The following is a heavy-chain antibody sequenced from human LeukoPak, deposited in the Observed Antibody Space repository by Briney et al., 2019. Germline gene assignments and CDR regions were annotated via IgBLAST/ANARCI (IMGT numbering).Heavy chain of an antibody. J-gene: IGHJ3*02. D-gene: IGHD1-26*01. Sequence: KTSETLSLTCAVYGGSFSGYYWSWIRQPPGKGLEWIGEINHSGSTNYNPSLKSRVTISVDTSKNQFSLKLSSVTAADTAVYYCARVQVMGWEHPDTFDIWGQGTMVTVSS. CDR3: ARVQVMGWEHPDTFDI. CDR2: INHSGST. CDR1: GGSFSGYY. V-gene: IGHV4-34*01.